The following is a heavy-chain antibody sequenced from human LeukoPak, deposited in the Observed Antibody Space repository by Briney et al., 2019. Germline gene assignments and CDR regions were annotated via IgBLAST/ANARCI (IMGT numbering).Heavy chain of an antibody. CDR3: ASDLLIAADAFDI. V-gene: IGHV1-69*01. CDR1: GGTFSSYA. J-gene: IGHJ3*02. D-gene: IGHD5-12*01. CDR2: IIPIFGTA. Sequence: VKVSCKASGGTFSSYAISWVRQAPGQGLESMGGIIPIFGTANYAQKFQGRVTITADESTSTAYMELSSLRSEDTAVYYCASDLLIAADAFDIWGPGTMVTVSS.